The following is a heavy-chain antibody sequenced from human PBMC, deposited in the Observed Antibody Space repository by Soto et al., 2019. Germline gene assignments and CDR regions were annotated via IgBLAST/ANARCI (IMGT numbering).Heavy chain of an antibody. Sequence: SVKVSCKASGYTFTSYGISWVRQAPGQGLEWMGGIIPIFGTANYAQKFQGRVTITADKSTSTAYMELSSLRSEDTAVYYCARDIVVVPAATSYGMDVWGQGATVTVSS. V-gene: IGHV1-69*06. D-gene: IGHD2-2*01. CDR1: GYTFTSYG. CDR2: IIPIFGTA. CDR3: ARDIVVVPAATSYGMDV. J-gene: IGHJ6*02.